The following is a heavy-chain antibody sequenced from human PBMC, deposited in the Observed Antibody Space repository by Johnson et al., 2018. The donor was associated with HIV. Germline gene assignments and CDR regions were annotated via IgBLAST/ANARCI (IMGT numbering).Heavy chain of an antibody. J-gene: IGHJ3*02. D-gene: IGHD6-13*01. CDR3: AREGASAVRYSSSWYGHDAFDI. CDR1: GFTFSSYG. CDR2: ISYDGSNK. Sequence: QMQLVDSGGGVVQPARSLRLSCAASGFTFSSYGMHWVRQAPGKGLEWVAVISYDGSNKYYADSVKGRFTISRDNSKNTLYLQMNSLRAEDTAVYYCAREGASAVRYSSSWYGHDAFDIWGQGTMVTVSS. V-gene: IGHV3-30*03.